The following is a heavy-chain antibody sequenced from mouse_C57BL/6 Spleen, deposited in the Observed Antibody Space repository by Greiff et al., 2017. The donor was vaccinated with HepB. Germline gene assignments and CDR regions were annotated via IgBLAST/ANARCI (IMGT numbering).Heavy chain of an antibody. J-gene: IGHJ2*01. CDR3: ARREGNLNFFFDY. CDR2: IDPSDSYT. CDR1: GYTFTSYW. D-gene: IGHD2-1*01. V-gene: IGHV1-69*01. Sequence: VQLHQPGAELVMPGASVKLSCKASGYTFTSYWMHWVKQRPGQGLEWIGAIDPSDSYTNYNQKFKGKSTLTVDKSSSKAYMQISSWTSEDSAVYYCARREGNLNFFFDYWGQGTTLTVSS.